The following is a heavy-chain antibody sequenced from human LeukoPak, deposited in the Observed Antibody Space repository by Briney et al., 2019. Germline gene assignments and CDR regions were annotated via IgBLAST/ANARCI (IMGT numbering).Heavy chain of an antibody. V-gene: IGHV1-3*01. Sequence: ASVKVSCKASGYTFTSYAMHWVRQAPGQRLEWMGWINAGYGNTKYSQKFQGRVTITRDTSASTAYMELSSLRSEDTAVYYCAREQNGGSYYDILTGYLYWFDPWGQGTLVTASS. D-gene: IGHD3-9*01. CDR2: INAGYGNT. CDR1: GYTFTSYA. J-gene: IGHJ5*02. CDR3: AREQNGGSYYDILTGYLYWFDP.